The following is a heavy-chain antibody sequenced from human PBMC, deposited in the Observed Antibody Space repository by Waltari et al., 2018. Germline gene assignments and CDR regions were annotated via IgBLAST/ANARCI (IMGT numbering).Heavy chain of an antibody. CDR3: ARGAKYSSGWYEDNAFDI. V-gene: IGHV4-34*01. CDR2: INHSGST. CDR1: GGSFSGYY. Sequence: QVQLQQWDAGLLKPSETLSLTCAVYGGSFSGYYWSWIRQPPGKGLEWIGEINHSGSTNYNPSLKSRVTISVDTSKNQFSLKLSSVTAADTAVYYCARGAKYSSGWYEDNAFDIWGQGTMVTVSS. D-gene: IGHD6-19*01. J-gene: IGHJ3*02.